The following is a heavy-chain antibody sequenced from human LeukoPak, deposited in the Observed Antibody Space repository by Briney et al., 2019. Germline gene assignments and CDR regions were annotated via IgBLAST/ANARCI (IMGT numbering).Heavy chain of an antibody. V-gene: IGHV3-30*18. CDR1: GFTFSSYA. CDR2: ISHDGETK. CDR3: AKKDDDYGDPFDY. D-gene: IGHD4-17*01. J-gene: IGHJ4*02. Sequence: GRSLRLSCAASGFTFSSYAMHWVRQAPGKGLEWMAVISHDGETKYHGESVTGRFTISRDNSRNTLYLQMNSLRPEDTAIYYCAKKDDDYGDPFDYWGQGTLVTVAS.